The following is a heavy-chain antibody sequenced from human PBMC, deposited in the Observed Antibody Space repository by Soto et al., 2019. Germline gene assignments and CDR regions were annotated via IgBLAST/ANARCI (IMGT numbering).Heavy chain of an antibody. Sequence: QVQLQESGPGLVKSSQTLSLTCSVSGGSISRSVYYWTWLRQPPGKGLEWIGHIYYAGSTYSNPSLKSRLSMSLDTSKNQFSLKLSSVTAADTAVYYCAIGLTTLYYFDSWGQGTLVSVS. V-gene: IGHV4-31*03. CDR2: IYYAGST. J-gene: IGHJ4*02. D-gene: IGHD1-1*01. CDR3: AIGLTTLYYFDS. CDR1: GGSISRSVYY.